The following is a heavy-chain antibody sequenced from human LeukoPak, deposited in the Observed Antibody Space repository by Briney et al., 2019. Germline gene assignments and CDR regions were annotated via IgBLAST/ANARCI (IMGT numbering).Heavy chain of an antibody. J-gene: IGHJ6*03. D-gene: IGHD6-6*01. Sequence: GGSLRLSCAASGFTFSSYAMHWVRQAPGKGLEWVAVISYDGSNKYYADSVKGRFTISRDNSKNKLYLQMNSLRAEDTAVYYCAREGGQLAQNYYYYYMDVWGKGTTVTVSS. CDR2: ISYDGSNK. V-gene: IGHV3-30*04. CDR3: AREGGQLAQNYYYYYMDV. CDR1: GFTFSSYA.